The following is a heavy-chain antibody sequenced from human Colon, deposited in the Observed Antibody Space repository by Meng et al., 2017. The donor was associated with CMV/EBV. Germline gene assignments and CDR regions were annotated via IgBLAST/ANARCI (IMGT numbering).Heavy chain of an antibody. Sequence: SVKVSCKASGGIFSSYAISWVRQARGQGLEWMGGIIPMFATVKYAQKFQGRVTMTTDESTNTAFMDLSSLRSEDTAVYYCITNSPEMNYHYYGMEVWGQGTTVTVSS. CDR3: ITNSPEMNYHYYGMEV. CDR2: IIPMFATV. CDR1: GGIFSSYA. D-gene: IGHD2/OR15-2a*01. V-gene: IGHV1-69*05. J-gene: IGHJ6*02.